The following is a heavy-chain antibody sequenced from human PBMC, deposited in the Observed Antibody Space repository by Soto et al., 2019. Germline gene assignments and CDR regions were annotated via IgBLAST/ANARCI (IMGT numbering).Heavy chain of an antibody. V-gene: IGHV3-30-3*01. CDR2: ITYDGSNK. D-gene: IGHD6-19*01. Sequence: QVQLVESGGGVVQPGRSLRLSCAASGFTFSSYAMHWVRQAPGKGLEWVAVITYDGSNKYYADSVKGRFTNSGDNSKNSLYQQMTGLRAEDTAVYYCASTGGEVAGTSGMDVWGQGTTVTVSS. CDR3: ASTGGEVAGTSGMDV. CDR1: GFTFSSYA. J-gene: IGHJ6*02.